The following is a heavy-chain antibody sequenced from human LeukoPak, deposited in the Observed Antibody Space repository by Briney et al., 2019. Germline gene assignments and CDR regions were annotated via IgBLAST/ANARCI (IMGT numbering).Heavy chain of an antibody. J-gene: IGHJ6*03. CDR3: ARDEAGTTWYYYYYMDV. CDR2: IYYNGDT. V-gene: IGHV4-59*12. D-gene: IGHD1-1*01. CDR1: GGSITGYS. Sequence: SETLSLTCSVSGGSITGYSWSWIRQTPGKGLEWIGYIYYNGDTHYNPSLNSRLSMSVDTSKNQFSLKLSSVTAADTAVYYCARDEAGTTWYYYYYMDVWGKGTTVTVSS.